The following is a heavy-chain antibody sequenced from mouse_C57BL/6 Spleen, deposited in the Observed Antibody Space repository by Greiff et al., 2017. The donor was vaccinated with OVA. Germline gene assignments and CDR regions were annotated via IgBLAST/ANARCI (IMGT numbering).Heavy chain of an antibody. CDR1: CYPFTSYW. J-gene: IGHJ2*01. V-gene: IGHV1-53*01. Sequence: QVQLKQPGTELVKPGASVKLSFTASCYPFTSYWMHWVKQRPGQGLEWIGNINPSNGGTNYNEKFKSKATLTVDKSSSTAYMQLSSLTSEDSAVYYCARGGITTVVAVDYWGQGTTLTVSS. CDR3: ARGGITTVVAVDY. D-gene: IGHD1-1*01. CDR2: INPSNGGT.